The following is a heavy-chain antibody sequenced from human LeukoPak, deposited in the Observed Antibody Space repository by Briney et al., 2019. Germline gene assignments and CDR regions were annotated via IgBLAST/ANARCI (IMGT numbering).Heavy chain of an antibody. CDR3: ARVTLPARWRVGANLRYFDLPSDY. CDR2: ISAYNGNT. J-gene: IGHJ4*02. CDR1: GYTFTSYG. D-gene: IGHD3-9*01. V-gene: IGHV1-18*01. Sequence: ASVKVSCKASGYTFTSYGISWVRQAPGQGLEWMGWISAYNGNTNYAQKLQGRVTMTTDTSTSTAYMELRSLRSEDTAVYYCARVTLPARWRVGANLRYFDLPSDYWGQGTLVTVSS.